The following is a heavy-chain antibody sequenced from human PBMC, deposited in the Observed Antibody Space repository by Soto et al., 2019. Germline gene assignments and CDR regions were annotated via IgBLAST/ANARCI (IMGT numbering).Heavy chain of an antibody. CDR1: GGSISSGGYY. Sequence: SETLSLTCTVSGGSISSGGYYWSWIRQHPGKGLEWIGYIYYSGSTYYNPSLKSRVTISVDTSKNQFSLKLSSVTAADTAVYYCARAYIVVVVAATRWWFDPWGQGTLVTVSS. D-gene: IGHD2-15*01. CDR3: ARAYIVVVVAATRWWFDP. J-gene: IGHJ5*02. V-gene: IGHV4-31*03. CDR2: IYYSGST.